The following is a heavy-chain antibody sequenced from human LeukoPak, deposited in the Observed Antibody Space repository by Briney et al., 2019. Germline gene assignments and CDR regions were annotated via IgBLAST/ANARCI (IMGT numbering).Heavy chain of an antibody. CDR3: AIVDTAMVYPFFDY. CDR2: IYYSGST. V-gene: IGHV4-31*03. J-gene: IGHJ4*02. Sequence: SDTPSLTCTVPGGSISSGGYYWRWIRQPPGTLLERIGYIYYSGSTYYNPSLKSRVTISVDTSKNQFSLKLSSVTAADTAVYYCAIVDTAMVYPFFDYWGQGTLVTVSS. D-gene: IGHD5-18*01. CDR1: GGSISSGGYY.